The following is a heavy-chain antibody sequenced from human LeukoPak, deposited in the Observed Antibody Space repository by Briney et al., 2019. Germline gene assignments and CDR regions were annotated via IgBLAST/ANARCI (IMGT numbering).Heavy chain of an antibody. CDR1: GYSFTSYW. Sequence: GESLKISCKGSGYSFTSYWIGWVRQIPGKGLEWMGIIYPGDSDTRYSPSFQGQVTISADRSISTAYLQWSSLKASDTAMYYCARGRWLQLDAFDIWGQGTMVTVSS. CDR2: IYPGDSDT. D-gene: IGHD5-24*01. V-gene: IGHV5-51*01. CDR3: ARGRWLQLDAFDI. J-gene: IGHJ3*02.